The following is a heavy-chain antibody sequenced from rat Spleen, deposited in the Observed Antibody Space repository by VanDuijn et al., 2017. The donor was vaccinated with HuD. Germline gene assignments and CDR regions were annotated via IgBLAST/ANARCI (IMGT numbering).Heavy chain of an antibody. V-gene: IGHV5S13*01. D-gene: IGHD3-2*01. J-gene: IGHJ2*01. CDR3: ARLWGFDY. CDR1: GFTFSRSG. CDR2: ISTGGGNT. Sequence: EVQLVESGGGLVQPGRSLKLSCAASGFTFSRSGMAWVRQSPTKVLEWVASISTGGGNTYYRDSVKGRFTISRDNPENTLYLQMDSLRSEDTATCCCARLWGFDYWGQGVMVTVSS.